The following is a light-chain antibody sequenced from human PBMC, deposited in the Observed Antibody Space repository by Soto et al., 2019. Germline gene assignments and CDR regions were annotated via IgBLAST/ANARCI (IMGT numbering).Light chain of an antibody. CDR2: GNN. J-gene: IGLJ1*01. Sequence: QLVLTQPPSMSGAPGQRVTISCTGTSANIGAGYDVHWYQQLPGMAPKLLIYGNNKRPSGVPDRFSGSKSGTSASLAITGLQAEDKADYYCQSYDSTLSGLYVLGTGTKLTVL. CDR3: QSYDSTLSGLYV. V-gene: IGLV1-40*01. CDR1: SANIGAGYD.